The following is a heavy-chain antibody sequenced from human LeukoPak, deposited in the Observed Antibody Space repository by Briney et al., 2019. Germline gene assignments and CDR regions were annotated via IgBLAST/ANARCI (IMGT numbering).Heavy chain of an antibody. CDR1: GFTFSDYY. J-gene: IGHJ4*02. CDR3: AKHQLNSYGLFDY. CDR2: ISSSGSTI. V-gene: IGHV3-11*01. D-gene: IGHD5-18*01. Sequence: GRSLRLSCAASGFTFSDYYMSWIRQAPGKGLEWVSYISSSGSTIYYADSVKGRFTISRENAKNSLYLQMNSLRAEDTAVYYCAKHQLNSYGLFDYWGQGTLVTVSS.